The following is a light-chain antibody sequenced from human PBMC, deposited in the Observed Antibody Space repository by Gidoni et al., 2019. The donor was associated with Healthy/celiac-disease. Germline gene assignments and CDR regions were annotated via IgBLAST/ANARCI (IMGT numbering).Light chain of an antibody. V-gene: IGKV1-5*03. CDR1: QSISSW. CDR3: RQYNSYPWT. Sequence: DIQMTQSPSTLSASAGDRVTITCRASQSISSWLAWYQQKPGKAPKLLIYKTSSLESGVPSRFSGSGSGTEFTLTISGLQPDDFSTYYCRQYNSYPWTFGQGTRVEIK. CDR2: KTS. J-gene: IGKJ1*01.